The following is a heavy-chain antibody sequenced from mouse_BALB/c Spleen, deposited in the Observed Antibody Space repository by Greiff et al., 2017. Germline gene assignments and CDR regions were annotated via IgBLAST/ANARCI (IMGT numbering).Heavy chain of an antibody. CDR3: ARESY. Sequence: EVQGVESGGGLVKPGGSLKLSCAASGFTFSDYYMYWVRQTPEKRLEWVATISDGGSYTYYPDSVKGRFTISRDNAKNNLYLQMSSLKSEDTAMYYCARESYWGQGTTLTVSS. CDR2: ISDGGSYT. CDR1: GFTFSDYY. J-gene: IGHJ2*01. V-gene: IGHV5-4*02.